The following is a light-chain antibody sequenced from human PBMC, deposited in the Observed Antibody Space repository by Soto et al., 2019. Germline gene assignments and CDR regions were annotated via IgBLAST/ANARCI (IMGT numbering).Light chain of an antibody. CDR3: SSYTTRNTEV. V-gene: IGLV2-14*03. CDR2: DVT. J-gene: IGLJ1*01. CDR1: SSDVGAFNY. Sequence: ALTQPASVSGSPGQSISISCIGTSSDVGAFNYVSWYQHHPGKAPQLIIYDVTSRPSGVSNRFSASKSGNTASLTISGLQAEDEADYYCSSYTTRNTEVFGTGTKLTVL.